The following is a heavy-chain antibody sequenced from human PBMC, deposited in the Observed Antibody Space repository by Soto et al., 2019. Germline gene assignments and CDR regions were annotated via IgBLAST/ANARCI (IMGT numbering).Heavy chain of an antibody. Sequence: PGGSLRLSCAASGFTFSSYGMHWVRQAPGKGLEWVAYITCDRSTRHYADSVKGRFTISRDNSKNTVYLQMSSLRAEDTAVYYCARDFHDFWSSSSYYYGMDVWGQGTTVTVSS. CDR3: ARDFHDFWSSSSYYYGMDV. V-gene: IGHV3-30*03. D-gene: IGHD3-3*01. J-gene: IGHJ6*02. CDR2: ITCDRSTR. CDR1: GFTFSSYG.